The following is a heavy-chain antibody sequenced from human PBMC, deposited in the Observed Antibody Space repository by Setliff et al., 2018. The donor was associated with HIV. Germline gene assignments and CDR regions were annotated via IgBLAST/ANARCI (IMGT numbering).Heavy chain of an antibody. Sequence: GASVKVSCKASGGTFSSYSINWVRQAPGQGLEWMGGIIPIYGTPVYAQKFQGRLTITADESTNTAYMELIGLKSEDTAVYYCARDPTGGAARFDYWGQGTLVTVSS. CDR2: IIPIYGTP. D-gene: IGHD6-6*01. CDR1: GGTFSSYS. V-gene: IGHV1-69*13. J-gene: IGHJ4*02. CDR3: ARDPTGGAARFDY.